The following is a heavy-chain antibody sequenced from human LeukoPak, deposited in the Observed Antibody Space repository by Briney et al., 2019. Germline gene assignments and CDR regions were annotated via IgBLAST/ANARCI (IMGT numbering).Heavy chain of an antibody. CDR1: GFTFSSYA. J-gene: IGHJ6*03. V-gene: IGHV3-30*04. CDR2: ISYDGSNK. Sequence: PGRSLRLSCAASGFTFSSYAMHWVRQAPGKGLEWVAVISYDGSNKYYADSVKGRFTISRDNSKNTLYLQMNSLRAEDTAVYYCARERKYYYMDLWGKGTTVTVS. D-gene: IGHD2/OR15-2a*01. CDR3: ARERKYYYMDL.